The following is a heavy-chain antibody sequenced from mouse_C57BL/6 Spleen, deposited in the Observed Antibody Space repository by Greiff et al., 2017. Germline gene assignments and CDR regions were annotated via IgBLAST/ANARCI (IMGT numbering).Heavy chain of an antibody. Sequence: QVQLQQSGAELVKPGASVKISCKASGYAFSSYWMNWVKQRPGKGLEWIGQIYPGDGDTNYNGTFKGKATLTADKSSSTAYMQLSSLTSESSAVYFCANYYDCGSYWYFDVWGTGTTVTVSS. J-gene: IGHJ1*03. D-gene: IGHD2-4*01. CDR1: GYAFSSYW. CDR3: ANYYDCGSYWYFDV. V-gene: IGHV1-80*01. CDR2: IYPGDGDT.